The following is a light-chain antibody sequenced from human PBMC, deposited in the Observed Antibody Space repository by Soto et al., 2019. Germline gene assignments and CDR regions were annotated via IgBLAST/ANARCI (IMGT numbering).Light chain of an antibody. CDR3: SSYAGSYTLV. J-gene: IGLJ2*01. Sequence: QSALTQPRSVSGSPGQSVTISCTVTSNDVGGYNFVSWYQQHPGQVPKLFIYDVSRRPSGVPDRFSGSKSGNTASLTISGLQAEDEADYYCSSYAGSYTLVFGGGTKLTVL. CDR2: DVS. CDR1: SNDVGGYNF. V-gene: IGLV2-11*01.